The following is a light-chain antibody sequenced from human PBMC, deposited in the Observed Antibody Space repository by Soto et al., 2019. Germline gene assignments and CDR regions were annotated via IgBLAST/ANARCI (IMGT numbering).Light chain of an antibody. CDR2: EVS. Sequence: QSVLTQPASVSGSPGQSITISCTGTSSDVGGHNYVSWYQQHPGKAPKLMIYEVSNRPSGVSNRFSGSKSGNTASLTISGLQSEDEHDYYCSSYTSSSTWVFGGGTKLTVL. J-gene: IGLJ3*02. CDR1: SSDVGGHNY. V-gene: IGLV2-14*01. CDR3: SSYTSSSTWV.